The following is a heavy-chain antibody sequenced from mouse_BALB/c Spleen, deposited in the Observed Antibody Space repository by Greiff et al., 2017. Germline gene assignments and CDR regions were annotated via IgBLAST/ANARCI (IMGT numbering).Heavy chain of an antibody. Sequence: VQLQQSGAELARPGASVKLSCKASGYTFTSYWMQWVKQRPGQGLEWIGAIYPGDGDTRYTQKFKGKATLTADKSSSTAYMQLSSLASEDSAVYYCARGPYNRYDYYAMDYWGQGTSVTVSS. CDR1: GYTFTSYW. D-gene: IGHD2-14*01. V-gene: IGHV1-87*01. CDR3: ARGPYNRYDYYAMDY. CDR2: IYPGDGDT. J-gene: IGHJ4*01.